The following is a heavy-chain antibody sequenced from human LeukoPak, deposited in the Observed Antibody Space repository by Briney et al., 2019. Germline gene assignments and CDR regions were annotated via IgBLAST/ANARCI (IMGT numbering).Heavy chain of an antibody. Sequence: GESLKISCKASGYNFTSYWIGWLRQLPGKGLEWMGIIYPSDSDTRYSPSFQGQVTISADESVSTAYLQWSSLKASDSAIYYCATRSDGYSQFDFWGQGTLVTVSS. V-gene: IGHV5-51*01. J-gene: IGHJ4*02. D-gene: IGHD5-24*01. CDR1: GYNFTSYW. CDR2: IYPSDSDT. CDR3: ATRSDGYSQFDF.